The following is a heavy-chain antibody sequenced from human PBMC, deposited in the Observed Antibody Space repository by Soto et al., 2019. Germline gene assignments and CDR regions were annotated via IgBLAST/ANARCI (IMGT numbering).Heavy chain of an antibody. Sequence: ASVKVSCKASGYTFTGYYMHWVRQAPGQGLEWMGWINPNSGGTNYAQKFQGRVTMTRDTSISTAYMELSRLRSDDTAVYYCARDKVERGYYYGMDVWGQGTTVTVSS. V-gene: IGHV1-2*02. CDR2: INPNSGGT. CDR3: ARDKVERGYYYGMDV. J-gene: IGHJ6*02. CDR1: GYTFTGYY. D-gene: IGHD1-1*01.